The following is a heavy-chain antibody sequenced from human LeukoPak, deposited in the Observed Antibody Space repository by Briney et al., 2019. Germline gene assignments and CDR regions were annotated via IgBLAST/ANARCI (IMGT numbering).Heavy chain of an antibody. CDR2: IYHSGST. Sequence: SETLSLTCTVSGGSISSGGYYWSWIRQPPGKGLEWNGYIYHSGSTYYNPSLKSRVTISVDRSKNQFYLKLSSVTAADTAVYYCARGPRIPWYYDSSGYYPAFDYWGQGTLVTVSS. CDR1: GGSISSGGYY. V-gene: IGHV4-30-2*01. J-gene: IGHJ4*02. CDR3: ARGPRIPWYYDSSGYYPAFDY. D-gene: IGHD3-22*01.